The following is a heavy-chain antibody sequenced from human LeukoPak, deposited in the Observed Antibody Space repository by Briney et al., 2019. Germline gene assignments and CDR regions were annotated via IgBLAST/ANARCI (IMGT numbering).Heavy chain of an antibody. CDR1: GYTFSGFY. CDR3: AKDRYGDYEAPFHYYMDA. D-gene: IGHD5-12*01. J-gene: IGHJ6*03. CDR2: INPNSGVT. Sequence: ASVKVSCKASGYTFSGFYIHWVRQAPGQGLEWMGWINPNSGVTNYAQKLQGRVTITTDTSIDTAYMQLSRLRSDDTAVYYCAKDRYGDYEAPFHYYMDAWGRGTTVTVSS. V-gene: IGHV1-2*02.